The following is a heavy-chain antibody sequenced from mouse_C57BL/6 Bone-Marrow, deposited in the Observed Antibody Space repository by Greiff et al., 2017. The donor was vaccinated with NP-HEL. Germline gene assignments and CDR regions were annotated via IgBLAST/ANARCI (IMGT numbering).Heavy chain of an antibody. CDR2: IDPSDSYT. CDR3: AVDYYFDY. V-gene: IGHV1-69*01. CDR1: GYTFTGYW. Sequence: QVQLKQSGAELMKPGASVKLSCKATGYTFTGYWMHWVKQRPGQGLEWIGEIDPSDSYTNYNQKFKGKSTLTVDKSSSTAYMQLSSLTSEDSAVYYCAVDYYFDYWGQGTTLTVSS. D-gene: IGHD2-4*01. J-gene: IGHJ2*01.